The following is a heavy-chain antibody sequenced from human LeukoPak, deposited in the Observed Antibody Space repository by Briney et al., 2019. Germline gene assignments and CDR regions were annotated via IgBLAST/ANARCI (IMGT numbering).Heavy chain of an antibody. CDR2: IYSGGST. Sequence: PGGSLRLSCAVSGFSFSSYGMSWVRQAPGKGLEWVSVIYSGGSTYYADSVKGRFTISRDNSKNTLYLQMNSLRAEDTAVYYCARWSYYSTGDAFDIWGQGTMVTVSS. CDR3: ARWSYYSTGDAFDI. J-gene: IGHJ3*02. D-gene: IGHD1-26*01. CDR1: GFSFSSYG. V-gene: IGHV3-66*01.